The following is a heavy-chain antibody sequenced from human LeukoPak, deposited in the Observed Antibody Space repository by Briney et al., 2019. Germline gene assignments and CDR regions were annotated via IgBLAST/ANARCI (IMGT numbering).Heavy chain of an antibody. CDR3: ARVGRNFGYSYGYYFDY. D-gene: IGHD5-18*01. J-gene: IGHJ4*02. Sequence: GGSLRLSCAASGFTFSSYWMSWVRQAPGKGLEWVANIKQDGSEKYYVDSVKGRFTISRDNAKNSLYLQMNSLRAEDTAVYYCARVGRNFGYSYGYYFDYWGQGTLVTVSS. CDR1: GFTFSSYW. CDR2: IKQDGSEK. V-gene: IGHV3-7*01.